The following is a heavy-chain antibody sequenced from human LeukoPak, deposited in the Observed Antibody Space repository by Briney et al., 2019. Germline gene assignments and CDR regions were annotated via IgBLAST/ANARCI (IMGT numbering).Heavy chain of an antibody. CDR1: GGSISSGGYS. V-gene: IGHV4-30-2*01. Sequence: PSETLSLTCAVSGGSISSGGYSWSWIRQPPGKGLEWIGYIYHSGSTYYNPSLKSRVTISVDRSKNQFSLKLSSVTAADTAVYYCARDHHKRGSSWYFDLWGRGTLVTVSS. D-gene: IGHD3-10*01. CDR3: ARDHHKRGSSWYFDL. CDR2: IYHSGST. J-gene: IGHJ2*01.